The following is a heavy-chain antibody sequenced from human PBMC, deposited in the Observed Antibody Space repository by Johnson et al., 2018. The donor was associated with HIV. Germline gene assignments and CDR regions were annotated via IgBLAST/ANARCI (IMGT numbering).Heavy chain of an antibody. Sequence: QVQLVESGGGVVQPGRSLRLSCAASGFTFSNYGIHWVRQAPGKGLEWVASTWFDGSKKYYSDSVRGRFIISRDNYKNTLYLQMNSLRAEDTAVYYCAREGKYLAGAEDAFDIWGQGTMVTVSS. CDR2: TWFDGSKK. V-gene: IGHV3-33*01. CDR3: AREGKYLAGAEDAFDI. J-gene: IGHJ3*02. CDR1: GFTFSNYG. D-gene: IGHD2/OR15-2a*01.